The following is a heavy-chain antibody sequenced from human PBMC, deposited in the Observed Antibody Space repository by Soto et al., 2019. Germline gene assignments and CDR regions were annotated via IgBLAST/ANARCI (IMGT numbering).Heavy chain of an antibody. CDR2: IYYSEST. CDR3: ARMRFVVIGAFNAFDI. CDR1: GGSISSGDYY. J-gene: IGHJ3*02. Sequence: QVQLQESGPGLVKPSQTLSLTCTVSGGSISSGDYYWSWIRQPPGKGLEWIGYIYYSESTYYNPSLKSRVTILVATSKNQISLRPSPATAADTAVYYCARMRFVVIGAFNAFDIWGQGTMVTVSS. D-gene: IGHD3-22*01. V-gene: IGHV4-30-4*01.